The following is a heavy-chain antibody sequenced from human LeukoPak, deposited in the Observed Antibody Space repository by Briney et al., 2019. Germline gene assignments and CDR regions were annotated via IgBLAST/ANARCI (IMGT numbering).Heavy chain of an antibody. CDR2: IKQDGSEK. Sequence: GGSLRLSCAASGFTFSSYWMSWVRQAPGKGLEWVANIKQDGSEKYYVDSVKGRFTISRDNAKNSLYLQMNSLRAEDTAVYYCARVKAAANYYYYGMDVWGQGTTVTLSS. J-gene: IGHJ6*02. CDR1: GFTFSSYW. CDR3: ARVKAAANYYYYGMDV. D-gene: IGHD6-13*01. V-gene: IGHV3-7*01.